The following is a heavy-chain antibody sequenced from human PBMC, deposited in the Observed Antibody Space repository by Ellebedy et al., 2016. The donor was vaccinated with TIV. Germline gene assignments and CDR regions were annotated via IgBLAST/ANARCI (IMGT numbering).Heavy chain of an antibody. CDR3: ARAVWNSSGYYLFALDV. D-gene: IGHD3-22*01. Sequence: AASVKVSCKASGYIFTSNAMHWVRQAPGQRLEWVGWINAGNGNTKYSQKFQGRITIIRDTSANTAYMELSSLRSEDTAVYYCARAVWNSSGYYLFALDVWGQGTTVTVSS. J-gene: IGHJ6*02. V-gene: IGHV1-3*01. CDR1: GYIFTSNA. CDR2: INAGNGNT.